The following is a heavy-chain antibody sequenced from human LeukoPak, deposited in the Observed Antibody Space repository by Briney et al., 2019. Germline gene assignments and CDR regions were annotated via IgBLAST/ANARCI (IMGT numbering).Heavy chain of an antibody. Sequence: SQTLSLTXTVSGGSISSGDYYWSWIRQPPGEGLEWIGYIYYSGSTYFNPSLKSRVTISVDTSKNQFSLKLSSVTAADTAVYYCARGLRRGNWFDPWGQGTLVTVSS. CDR1: GGSISSGDYY. CDR2: IYYSGST. CDR3: ARGLRRGNWFDP. V-gene: IGHV4-30-4*08. J-gene: IGHJ5*02. D-gene: IGHD5-12*01.